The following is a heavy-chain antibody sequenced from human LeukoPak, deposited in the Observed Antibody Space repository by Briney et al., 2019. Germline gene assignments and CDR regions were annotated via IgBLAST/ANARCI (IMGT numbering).Heavy chain of an antibody. V-gene: IGHV4-34*01. CDR3: ARRGSDWGQFDY. J-gene: IGHJ4*02. CDR2: VNHSGST. CDR1: GGSFSGYY. D-gene: IGHD6-19*01. Sequence: PSETLSLTCAVYGGSFSGYYWTWIRQPPGKGLEWIGEVNHSGSTNYNPSLKSRVTISVDTSKNQFSLKLSSVTAADTAVYYCARRGSDWGQFDYWGQGTLVTVSS.